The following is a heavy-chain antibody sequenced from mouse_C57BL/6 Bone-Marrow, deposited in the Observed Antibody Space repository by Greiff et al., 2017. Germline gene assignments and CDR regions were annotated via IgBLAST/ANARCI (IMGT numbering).Heavy chain of an antibody. J-gene: IGHJ1*03. CDR3: ARHKSCYWYFDV. CDR1: GFTFSSYG. D-gene: IGHD1-3*01. Sequence: EVHLVESGGDLVKPGGSLKLSCAASGFTFSSYGMSWVRQTPDKRLEWVATISSGGSYTYYPDSVKGRFTISRDNAKNTLYLQMSSLKSEDTAMYYCARHKSCYWYFDVWGTGTTVTVSS. V-gene: IGHV5-6*01. CDR2: ISSGGSYT.